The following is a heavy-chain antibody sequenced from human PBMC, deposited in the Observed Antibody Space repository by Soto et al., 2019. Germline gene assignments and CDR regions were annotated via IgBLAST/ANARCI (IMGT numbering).Heavy chain of an antibody. J-gene: IGHJ5*02. D-gene: IGHD3-22*01. Sequence: GASVKVSCKASGYTFTSYYMHWVRQAPGQGLEWMGIINPSGGSTSYAQKFQGRVTMTRDTSTSTVYMELSSLRSEDTAVYYCARDRRDYYDSSGPSRRYNWFDPWGQGTLVTVSS. V-gene: IGHV1-46*01. CDR2: INPSGGST. CDR1: GYTFTSYY. CDR3: ARDRRDYYDSSGPSRRYNWFDP.